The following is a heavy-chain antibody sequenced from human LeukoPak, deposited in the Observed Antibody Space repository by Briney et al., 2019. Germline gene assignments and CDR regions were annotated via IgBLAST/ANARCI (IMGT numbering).Heavy chain of an antibody. CDR2: MNPNSGNT. CDR3: ARGRRDILTGAYNWFDP. Sequence: ASVKVSCKASGYTFTSYDINWVRQATGQGLEWMGWMNPNSGNTGYAQKFQGRVTMTRNTSISTAYMELSSLRSEDTAVYYCARGRRDILTGAYNWFDPWGQGTLVTVSS. V-gene: IGHV1-8*01. D-gene: IGHD3-9*01. CDR1: GYTFTSYD. J-gene: IGHJ5*02.